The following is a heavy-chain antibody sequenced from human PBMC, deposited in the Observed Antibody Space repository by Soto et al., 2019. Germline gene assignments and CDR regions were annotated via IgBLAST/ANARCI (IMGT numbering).Heavy chain of an antibody. V-gene: IGHV3-15*01. D-gene: IGHD2-2*02. CDR3: TTGTALGYCSSTSCYSS. Sequence: GGSLRLSCAASGFTFSNAWMSWVRQAPGKGLEWVCRIKSKTDGGTTDYAAPVKGRFTISRDDSKNTLYLQMNSLKTEDTAVYYCTTGTALGYCSSTSCYSSWGQGTLVTVSS. CDR1: GFTFSNAW. CDR2: IKSKTDGGTT. J-gene: IGHJ5*02.